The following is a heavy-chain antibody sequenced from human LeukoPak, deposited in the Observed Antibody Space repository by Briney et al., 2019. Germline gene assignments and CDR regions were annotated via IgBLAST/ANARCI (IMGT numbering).Heavy chain of an antibody. CDR2: ISSSGSTI. CDR1: GGSISSYY. J-gene: IGHJ5*02. Sequence: PSETLSLTCTVSGGSISSYYMSWIRQAPGKGLEWVSYISSSGSTIYYADSVKGRFTISRDNAKNSLYLQMNSLRAEDTAVYYCARGSPILLAGWFDPWGQGTLVTVSS. CDR3: ARGSPILLAGWFDP. D-gene: IGHD3-10*01. V-gene: IGHV3-11*04.